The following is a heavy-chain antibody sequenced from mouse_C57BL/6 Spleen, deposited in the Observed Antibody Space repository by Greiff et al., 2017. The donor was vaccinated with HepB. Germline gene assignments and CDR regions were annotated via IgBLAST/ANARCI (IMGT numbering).Heavy chain of an antibody. CDR1: GYAFSSSW. CDR2: IYPGDGDT. J-gene: IGHJ1*03. Sequence: VQLQQSGPELVKPGASVKISCKASGYAFSSSWMNWVKQRPGKGLEWIGRIYPGDGDTNYNGKFKGKATLTADKSSRTAYRQLSSLTSEDSAVYFCAGERYFDVWGTGTTVTVSS. V-gene: IGHV1-82*01. CDR3: AGERYFDV.